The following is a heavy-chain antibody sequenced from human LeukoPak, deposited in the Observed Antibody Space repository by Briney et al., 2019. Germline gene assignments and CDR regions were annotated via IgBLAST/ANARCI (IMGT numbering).Heavy chain of an antibody. CDR1: GFTFSSYW. Sequence: GGSLRLSCAASGFTFSSYWMHWVRQAPGKGLVWVSRINSDGSSTSYADSVKGRFTISRDNAKNTLYLQMNSLRAEDTAVYYCARDSMVVAPLYYYYGMDAWGQGTTVTVSS. V-gene: IGHV3-74*01. CDR3: ARDSMVVAPLYYYYGMDA. J-gene: IGHJ6*02. D-gene: IGHD3-10*01. CDR2: INSDGSST.